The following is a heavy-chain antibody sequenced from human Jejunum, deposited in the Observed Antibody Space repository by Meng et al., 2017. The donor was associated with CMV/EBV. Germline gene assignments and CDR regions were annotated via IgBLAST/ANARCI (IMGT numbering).Heavy chain of an antibody. J-gene: IGHJ5*02. V-gene: IGHV4-30-4*01. CDR1: GASITYYF. CDR2: VYYSGTT. D-gene: IGHD6-25*01. CDR3: VLMIPADTNYFDP. Sequence: VSGASITYYFWSWIRQPPGKGLEWIGNVYYSGTTSYNRSLKSRVTISVDTSKNQFSLKLASVIAADTAVYYCVLMIPADTNYFDPWGQGTLVTVSS.